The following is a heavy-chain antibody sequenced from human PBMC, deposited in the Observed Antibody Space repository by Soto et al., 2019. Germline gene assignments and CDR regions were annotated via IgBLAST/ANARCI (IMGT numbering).Heavy chain of an antibody. V-gene: IGHV4-34*01. D-gene: IGHD2-8*02. CDR2: INHSGST. J-gene: IGHJ4*02. CDR1: GVSFSGYY. Sequence: SETLSLTCAVYGVSFSGYYWTWIRQPPGTGLEWIGEINHSGSTNYNPSLKSRVTLSVDTSKNQFSLKLTSVTAADTAVYYCARDKITGLFDYWGQGTLVTVS. CDR3: ARDKITGLFDY.